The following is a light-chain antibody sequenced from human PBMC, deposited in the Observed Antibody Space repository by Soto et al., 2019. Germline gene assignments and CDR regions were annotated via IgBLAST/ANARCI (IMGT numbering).Light chain of an antibody. CDR1: QSIGDS. CDR2: DVS. Sequence: DIQMTQYPSTLSASVGNRVTITCRASQSIGDSLAWYQQKPGKAPYLLISDVSSLERGVPSRFSGSGSGTEFTLTISSMQPDDFATFYCQQYYGYSRTFGQGTKVDIK. V-gene: IGKV1-5*01. J-gene: IGKJ1*01. CDR3: QQYYGYSRT.